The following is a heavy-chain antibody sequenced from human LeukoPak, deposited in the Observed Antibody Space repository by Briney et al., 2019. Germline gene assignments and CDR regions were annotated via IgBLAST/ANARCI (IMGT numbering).Heavy chain of an antibody. CDR2: IYHSGST. CDR1: GYSISSGYY. Sequence: PSETLSLTCTVSGYSISSGYYWGWIRQPPGKGLEWIGSIYHSGSTYYNPSLKSRVTISVDTSKNQFSLKLSSVTAADTAVYYCARTMTTVTTGSFDYWGQGTLVTVSS. J-gene: IGHJ4*02. V-gene: IGHV4-38-2*02. D-gene: IGHD4-17*01. CDR3: ARTMTTVTTGSFDY.